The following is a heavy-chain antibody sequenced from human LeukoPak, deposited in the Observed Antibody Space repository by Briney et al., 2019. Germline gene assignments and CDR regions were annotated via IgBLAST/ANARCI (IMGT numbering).Heavy chain of an antibody. J-gene: IGHJ4*02. CDR3: ARDGVTDEYYFDY. CDR2: IYYSGST. V-gene: IGHV4-59*01. D-gene: IGHD5-18*01. CDR1: GGSISSYY. Sequence: SETLSLTCTVSGGSISSYYWSWIRQPPWKGLEWIGYIYYSGSTNYNPSLKSRVTISVDTSKNQFSLKLSSVTAADTAVYYCARDGVTDEYYFDYWGQGTLAIVSS.